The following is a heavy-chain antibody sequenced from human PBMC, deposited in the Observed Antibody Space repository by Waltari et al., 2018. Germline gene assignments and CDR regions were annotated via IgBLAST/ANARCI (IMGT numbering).Heavy chain of an antibody. CDR2: IYYSGST. CDR3: ARHSIAAAGDY. J-gene: IGHJ4*02. V-gene: IGHV4-39*01. CDR1: GGSISSSSYY. D-gene: IGHD6-13*01. Sequence: QLQLQESGPGLVKPSETLSLTCTVSGGSISSSSYYWGWIRQPPGKGLEWIGSIYYSGSTYYNPSLKSRVTISVDTSKNQFSLKLSSVTAADTAVYYCARHSIAAAGDYWGQGTLVTVSS.